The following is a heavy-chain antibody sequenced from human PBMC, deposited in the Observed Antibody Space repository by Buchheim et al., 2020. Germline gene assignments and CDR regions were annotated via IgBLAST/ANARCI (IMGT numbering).Heavy chain of an antibody. D-gene: IGHD5-12*01. CDR1: GFTFSSYA. Sequence: ELQLLESGGGLVQPGGSLRLSCAASGFTFSSYAMSWVRQAPGKGLEWVSAINGCGRNTYYADSVKGRFTMSRDNSKNTLYLQMNNLRAEDTAVYYCAKPYSGYTSFEYWGQGTL. J-gene: IGHJ4*02. CDR3: AKPYSGYTSFEY. CDR2: INGCGRNT. V-gene: IGHV3-23*01.